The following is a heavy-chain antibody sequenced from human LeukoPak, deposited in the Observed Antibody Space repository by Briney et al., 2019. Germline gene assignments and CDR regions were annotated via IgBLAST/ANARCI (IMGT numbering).Heavy chain of an antibody. CDR3: ARVIAAATNWFDP. CDR2: IYYSGST. V-gene: IGHV4-39*07. Sequence: SETLSLTCTVSGGSISSYYWGWIRQPPGKGLEWIGSIYYSGSTYYNPSLKSRVTISVDTSKNQFSLKLSSVTAADTAVYYCARVIAAATNWFDPWGQGTLVTVSS. D-gene: IGHD6-13*01. J-gene: IGHJ5*02. CDR1: GGSISSYY.